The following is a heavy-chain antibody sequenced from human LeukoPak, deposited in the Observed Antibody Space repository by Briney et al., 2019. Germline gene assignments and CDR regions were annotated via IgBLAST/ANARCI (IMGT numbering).Heavy chain of an antibody. Sequence: ASVKVSCKASGGTFSSYAISWVRQAPGQGLEWMGGIIPIFGTANYAQKFQGRVTITADKSTSTAYMELSSLRSEDTAVYCCARGHPGWRHYYYYMDVWGKGTTVTVSS. V-gene: IGHV1-69*06. CDR1: GGTFSSYA. J-gene: IGHJ6*03. CDR3: ARGHPGWRHYYYYMDV. CDR2: IIPIFGTA. D-gene: IGHD6-19*01.